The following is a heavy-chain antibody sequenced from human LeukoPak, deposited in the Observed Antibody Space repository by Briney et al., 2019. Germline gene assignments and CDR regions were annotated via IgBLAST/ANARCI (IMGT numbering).Heavy chain of an antibody. Sequence: PSQTLSLTCAVSGGSISSGGYSWSWIRQPPGKGLEWIGYIYHSGSTYYNPSLKSRVTISVDTSKNQFSLKLSSVTAADTAVYYCATSRDYDFWSGSGWFDPWGQGTLVTVSS. CDR2: IYHSGST. CDR3: ATSRDYDFWSGSGWFDP. V-gene: IGHV4-30-2*02. J-gene: IGHJ5*02. D-gene: IGHD3-3*01. CDR1: GGSISSGGYS.